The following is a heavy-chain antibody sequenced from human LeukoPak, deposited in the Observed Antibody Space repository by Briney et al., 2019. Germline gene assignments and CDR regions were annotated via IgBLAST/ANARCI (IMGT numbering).Heavy chain of an antibody. D-gene: IGHD6-19*01. V-gene: IGHV3-23*01. CDR3: AKDSGSGWYGGPDY. Sequence: GGSLRLSCAASGFTFSSYAMSWVRQAPGKGLEWVSAISGSGGSTYYADSVKGRFTISRDNSKNTLYLQMNSLRAEDTAVYYCAKDSGSGWYGGPDYWGQGTLVTVSS. CDR2: ISGSGGST. CDR1: GFTFSSYA. J-gene: IGHJ4*02.